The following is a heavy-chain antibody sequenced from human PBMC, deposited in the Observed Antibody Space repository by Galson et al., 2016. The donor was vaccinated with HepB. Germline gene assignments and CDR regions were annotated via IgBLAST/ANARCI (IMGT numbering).Heavy chain of an antibody. CDR1: GFTFRTYD. J-gene: IGHJ6*02. V-gene: IGHV3-13*01. CDR2: IGTAGDT. CDR3: ARGPYRRSSFYHGMDV. D-gene: IGHD3-10*01. Sequence: SLRLSCAASGFTFRTYDMHWVRQTKTKGLEWVSAIGTAGDTYYPDSVKGRFTISRENAKNSLYLQMNSLRAGGTAVYYCARGPYRRSSFYHGMDVWGQGTTVTVSS.